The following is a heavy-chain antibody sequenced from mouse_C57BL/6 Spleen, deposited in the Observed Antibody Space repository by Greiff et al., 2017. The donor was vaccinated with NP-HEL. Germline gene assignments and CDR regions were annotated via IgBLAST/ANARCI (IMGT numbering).Heavy chain of an antibody. J-gene: IGHJ3*01. CDR2: IDPSDSYT. D-gene: IGHD2-4*01. CDR1: GYTFTSYW. CDR3: ARGDYTTAWFAY. V-gene: IGHV1-69*01. Sequence: QVQLQQPGAELVIPGASVKLSCKASGYTFTSYWMHWVKQRPGQGLEWIGEIDPSDSYTNYNQKFKGKSTLTVDKSSSTAYMQLSSLTSEDSAVYYCARGDYTTAWFAYWGQGTLVTVSA.